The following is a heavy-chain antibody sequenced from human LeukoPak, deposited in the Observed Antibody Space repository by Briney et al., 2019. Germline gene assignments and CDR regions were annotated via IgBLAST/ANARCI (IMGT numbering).Heavy chain of an antibody. CDR1: GFTFNSYG. D-gene: IGHD3-22*01. CDR2: IWYVGSIK. J-gene: IGHJ3*02. CDR3: ARDSYYYGSSGRGDFGI. V-gene: IGHV3-33*01. Sequence: PGGSLRLSCAASGFTFNSYGMHWVRQAPGKGLEWVAVIWYVGSIKYYADSVKGRFTISRDNSKNTLYLQMNNLRAEDTAVYYCARDSYYYGSSGRGDFGIWGQGTMVTVSS.